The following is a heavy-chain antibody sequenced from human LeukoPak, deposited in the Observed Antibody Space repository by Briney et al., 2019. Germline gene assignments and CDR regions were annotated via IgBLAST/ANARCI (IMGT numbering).Heavy chain of an antibody. CDR3: AKGIYSSGWSYFDY. J-gene: IGHJ4*01. Sequence: GGSLRLSCAASGFTFSNSAMSWVRQAPGKGLEWVSTLSGSGITTYYADSVKGRFPTPRDNSKNTLYLQMNSLRAEDTAVYYCAKGIYSSGWSYFDYGGHGTLVPVSS. V-gene: IGHV3-23*01. CDR1: GFTFSNSA. CDR2: LSGSGITT. D-gene: IGHD6-19*01.